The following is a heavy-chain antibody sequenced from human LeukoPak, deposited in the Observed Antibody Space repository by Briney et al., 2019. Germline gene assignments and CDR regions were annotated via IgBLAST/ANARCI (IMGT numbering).Heavy chain of an antibody. CDR2: IYYSGST. CDR3: ARETRYYGSGSYYGPPLFDY. D-gene: IGHD3-10*01. J-gene: IGHJ4*02. Sequence: SETLSLTCTVSGGSISSYHWSWIRQPPGKGLEWIGYIYYSGSTNYNPSLKSRVTISVDTSKNQFSLKLSSVTAADTAVYYCARETRYYGSGSYYGPPLFDYWGQGTLVTVSS. CDR1: GGSISSYH. V-gene: IGHV4-59*01.